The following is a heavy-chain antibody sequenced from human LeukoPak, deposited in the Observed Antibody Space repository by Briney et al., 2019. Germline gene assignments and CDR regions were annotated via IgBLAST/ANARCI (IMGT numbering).Heavy chain of an antibody. CDR1: GGSLSSSY. Sequence: NPSETLSLTRTVSGGSLSSSYWSWIPRPPGKGLGWVGYIYYSGSTNYNPSFKSRVAISVDTSKNQFSLKLSSVTAADTAVYYCATWGISVAGTFDYWGEGTLVTVS. D-gene: IGHD6-19*01. CDR3: ATWGISVAGTFDY. CDR2: IYYSGST. V-gene: IGHV4-59*08. J-gene: IGHJ4*02.